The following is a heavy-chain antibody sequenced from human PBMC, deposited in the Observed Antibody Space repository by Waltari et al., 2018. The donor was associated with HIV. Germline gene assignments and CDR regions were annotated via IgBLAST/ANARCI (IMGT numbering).Heavy chain of an antibody. V-gene: IGHV4-59*01. D-gene: IGHD2-15*01. CDR3: ARTRAGHCSGGSCYWFDP. J-gene: IGHJ5*02. CDR1: GGSISSYY. Sequence: QVQLQESGPGLVKPSETLSLTCTVSGGSISSYYWSWIRQPPGKGLEWIGYIYYSGRTNQNPSRKSRVTISVDTSKNQFSLKLSSVTAADTAVYYCARTRAGHCSGGSCYWFDPWGQGTLVTVSS. CDR2: IYYSGRT.